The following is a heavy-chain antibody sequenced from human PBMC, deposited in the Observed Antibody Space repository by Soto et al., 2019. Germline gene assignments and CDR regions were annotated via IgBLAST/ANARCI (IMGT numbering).Heavy chain of an antibody. J-gene: IGHJ3*02. V-gene: IGHV3-48*02. CDR2: ISASTTFI. Sequence: EVQLVESGGGLVQPGGSLRLSCAASGFTFNTYPMNWVRQAPGKGLEWISYISASTTFISYADSVRGRFAISRDNAENSLYLQMNSLSDEDTAVYYCAGDSAYAFDIWGQGTMVTVSS. CDR3: AGDSAYAFDI. CDR1: GFTFNTYP. D-gene: IGHD2-21*01.